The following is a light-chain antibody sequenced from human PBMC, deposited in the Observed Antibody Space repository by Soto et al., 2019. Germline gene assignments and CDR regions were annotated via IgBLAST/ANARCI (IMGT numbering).Light chain of an antibody. J-gene: IGLJ2*01. V-gene: IGLV1-40*01. CDR1: SSNIGAGHD. CDR3: QSYDSSLSGVV. CDR2: GNS. Sequence: QSVLTQSPSVSGAPGQRVTISCSGSSSNIGAGHDVYWYQQLPGTAPKLLIYGNSNRPSGVPDRFSGSKSGTSASLALTGLQAEDEADYYCQSYDSSLSGVVFGGGTKLTVL.